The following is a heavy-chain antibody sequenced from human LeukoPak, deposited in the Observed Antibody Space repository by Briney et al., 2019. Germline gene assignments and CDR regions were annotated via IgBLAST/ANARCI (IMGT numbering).Heavy chain of an antibody. V-gene: IGHV4-39*07. CDR3: ARDLEGARDDAFDI. CDR1: GGSISSSSYY. CDR2: IYYSGST. J-gene: IGHJ3*02. D-gene: IGHD1-26*01. Sequence: PSETLSLTCTVSGGSISSSSYYWGWIRQPPGKGLEWIGSIYYSGSTYYNPSLKSRVTISVDTSKNQFSLKLSSVTAADTAVYYCARDLEGARDDAFDIWGQGTMVTVSS.